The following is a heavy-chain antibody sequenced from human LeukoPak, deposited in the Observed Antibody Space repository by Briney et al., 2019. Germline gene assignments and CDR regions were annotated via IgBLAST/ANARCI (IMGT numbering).Heavy chain of an antibody. CDR3: ARDFGSYPRGIDY. Sequence: RSGGSLRLSCAASGFTFSSHSMNWVRQAPGKGLEWVSSISSTSSYISYADSVKGRFTISRDNAKNSLYLQMSSLRAEDTAVYYCARDFGSYPRGIDYWGQGTLVTVSS. J-gene: IGHJ4*02. D-gene: IGHD1-26*01. CDR2: ISSTSSYI. CDR1: GFTFSSHS. V-gene: IGHV3-21*01.